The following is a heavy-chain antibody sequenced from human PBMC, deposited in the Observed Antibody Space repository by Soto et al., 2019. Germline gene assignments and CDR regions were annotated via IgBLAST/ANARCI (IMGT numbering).Heavy chain of an antibody. CDR1: GCTFTSYY. D-gene: IGHD6-6*01. J-gene: IGHJ5*02. CDR2: INPSGGST. CDR3: ARDRGSSSSPSNWFDP. Sequence: AAVKVSCKACGCTFTSYYMHWVRQAPGQGLEWMGIINPSGGSTSYAQKFQGRVTMTRDTSTSTVYMELSSLRSEDTAVYYCARDRGSSSSPSNWFDPWGQGTLVTVSS. V-gene: IGHV1-46*01.